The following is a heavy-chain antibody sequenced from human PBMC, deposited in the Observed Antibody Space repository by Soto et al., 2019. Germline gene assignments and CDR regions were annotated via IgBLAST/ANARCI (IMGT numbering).Heavy chain of an antibody. Sequence: GRSLRLSCASSVFTFISYGMHWVRQAPGKGLEWVAVIWYDGSNKYYADSVKGRFTISRDNSKNTLYLQMNSLRAEDTAVYYCARVLVPAYYYYGMDVWGQGTTVTVSS. J-gene: IGHJ6*02. CDR2: IWYDGSNK. D-gene: IGHD2-2*01. CDR3: ARVLVPAYYYYGMDV. V-gene: IGHV3-33*01. CDR1: VFTFISYG.